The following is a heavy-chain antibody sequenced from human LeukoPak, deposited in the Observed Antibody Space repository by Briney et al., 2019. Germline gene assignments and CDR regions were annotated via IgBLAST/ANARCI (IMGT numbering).Heavy chain of an antibody. CDR2: INAYNGNT. V-gene: IGHV1-18*01. CDR3: ARDRVTGTTRLFDP. J-gene: IGHJ5*02. Sequence: GASVKVSCKASGYTFTSYIISWVRQAPGQGLEWMGWINAYNGNTDYAQRVQGRVTMTTDTSTSTAYMELRSLRSDDTAIYYCARDRVTGTTRLFDPWGQGTLVTVSS. CDR1: GYTFTSYI. D-gene: IGHD1-14*01.